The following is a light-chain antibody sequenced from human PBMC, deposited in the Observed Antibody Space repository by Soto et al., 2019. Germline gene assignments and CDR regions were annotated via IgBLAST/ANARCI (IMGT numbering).Light chain of an antibody. J-gene: IGLJ3*02. CDR3: SSYRSSGTWV. CDR2: EVN. Sequence: QSALTQPASVSGSPGQSITISCTGTSSDIGGYDYVSWYQQHPGKAPTLMISEVNNRPSGVSNRFSGSKSGNTASLTISGLQAEDEADYYCSSYRSSGTWVFGGGTKVTVL. CDR1: SSDIGGYDY. V-gene: IGLV2-14*01.